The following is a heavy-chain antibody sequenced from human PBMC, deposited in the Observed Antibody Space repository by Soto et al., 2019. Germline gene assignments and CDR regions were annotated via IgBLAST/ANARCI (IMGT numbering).Heavy chain of an antibody. CDR2: INPNNGGT. CDR1: GYTFTGYY. V-gene: IGHV1-2*04. D-gene: IGHD1-1*01. J-gene: IGHJ6*03. CDR3: AKAGAFYNCYHRYYLDV. Sequence: ASVKVSCKASGYTFTGYYLHWVRQAPGQGLEWMGWINPNNGGTNYAQKFQGWVTMTRDTSISTAYMELSRLRSDDTAVYYCAKAGAFYNCYHRYYLDVWGKGTTVTVSS.